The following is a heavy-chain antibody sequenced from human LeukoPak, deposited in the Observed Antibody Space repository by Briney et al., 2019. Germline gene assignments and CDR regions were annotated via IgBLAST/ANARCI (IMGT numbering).Heavy chain of an antibody. Sequence: SLRLSCAASGFTFDDYAMRWVRHAPGKGLEWVSLISGDGGSTYYADSVKGRFTNSRDNSKNSLYLQMNSLRTEDTALYYCAIDGNYGDPHWYFDLWGRGTLVTVPS. J-gene: IGHJ2*01. CDR2: ISGDGGST. D-gene: IGHD4-17*01. CDR3: AIDGNYGDPHWYFDL. V-gene: IGHV3-43*02. CDR1: GFTFDDYA.